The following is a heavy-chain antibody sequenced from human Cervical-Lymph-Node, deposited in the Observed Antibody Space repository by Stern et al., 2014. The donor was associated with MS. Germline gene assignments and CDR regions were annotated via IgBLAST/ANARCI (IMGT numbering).Heavy chain of an antibody. J-gene: IGHJ4*02. CDR1: KFTFSTYA. V-gene: IGHV3-30*04. D-gene: IGHD3-22*01. CDR3: ARGTDYYESSGFHD. Sequence: VHLVESGGGVVQPGTSLRLSCAASKFTFSTYAIHWVRQAPGKGPEWVAVISYRGGNTYYADSVKGRFTIYRDNSKNTLYLQMDSLRTEDTAVYYCARGTDYYESSGFHDWGQGTVVTVSS. CDR2: ISYRGGNT.